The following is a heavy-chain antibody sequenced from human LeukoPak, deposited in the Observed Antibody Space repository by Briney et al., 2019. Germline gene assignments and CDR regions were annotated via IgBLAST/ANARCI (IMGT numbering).Heavy chain of an antibody. D-gene: IGHD6-13*01. J-gene: IGHJ4*02. CDR1: GFTFDDDG. CDR3: AKDYGYSSSWYDY. CDR2: ISWNSVSV. Sequence: GRSLRLSCEASGFTFDDDGMHWGRQAPGKGLEWVSTISWNSVSVGYVDSVKGRFTISRDNAKKTLYLQMNSLRPEDTALYYCAKDYGYSSSWYDYWGQGTLVTVSS. V-gene: IGHV3-9*01.